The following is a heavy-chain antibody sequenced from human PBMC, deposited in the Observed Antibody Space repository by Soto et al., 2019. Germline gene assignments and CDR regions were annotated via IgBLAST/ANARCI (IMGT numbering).Heavy chain of an antibody. D-gene: IGHD5-12*01. Sequence: LSLTCAVYGGSFSGYYWSWIRQPPGKGLEWIGEINHSGSTNYNPSLKSRVTISVDTSKNQFSLKLSSVTAADTAVYYCARTRVWSGYDYYYYYGMDVWGQGTTVTVS. CDR3: ARTRVWSGYDYYYYYGMDV. CDR1: GGSFSGYY. V-gene: IGHV4-34*01. CDR2: INHSGST. J-gene: IGHJ6*02.